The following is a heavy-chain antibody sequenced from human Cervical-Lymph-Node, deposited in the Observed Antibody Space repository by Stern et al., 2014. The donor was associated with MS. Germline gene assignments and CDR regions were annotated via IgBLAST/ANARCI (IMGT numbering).Heavy chain of an antibody. J-gene: IGHJ4*02. CDR3: AKSRSGSSWFTKIDY. D-gene: IGHD6-13*01. Sequence: VQLVESGGGLVQPGGSLRLSCAASGFPFSSYAMHWVRQAPGKGLEWVSAISGTSSSTYYADSVKGRFTISRDNSKTTLYLQMNTLRAEDTAIYYCAKSRSGSSWFTKIDYWGQGTLVTVSS. CDR1: GFPFSSYA. V-gene: IGHV3-23*04. CDR2: ISGTSSST.